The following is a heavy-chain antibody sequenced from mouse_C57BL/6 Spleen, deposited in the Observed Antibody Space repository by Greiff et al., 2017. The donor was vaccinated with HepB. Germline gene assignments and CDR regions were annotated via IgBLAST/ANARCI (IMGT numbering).Heavy chain of an antibody. V-gene: IGHV1-82*01. J-gene: IGHJ2*01. D-gene: IGHD2-4*01. CDR1: GYAFSSSW. CDR2: IYPGDGDT. Sequence: VMLVESGPELVKPGASVKISCKASGYAFSSSWMNWVKQRPGKGLEWIGRIYPGDGDTNYNGKFKGKATLTADKSSSTAYMQLSSLTSEDSAVYFCARSGYDYDDDYWGQGTTLTVSS. CDR3: ARSGYDYDDDY.